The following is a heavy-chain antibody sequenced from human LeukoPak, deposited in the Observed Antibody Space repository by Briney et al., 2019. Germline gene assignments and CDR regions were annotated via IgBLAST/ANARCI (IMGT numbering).Heavy chain of an antibody. CDR2: ISSSGSTI. D-gene: IGHD6-19*01. J-gene: IGHJ4*02. Sequence: GGSLRLSCAASGFTFSSYEMNWVRQAPGKGLEWVSYISSSGSTIYYADSVKGRFTISRGNAKDSLYLQMNSLRAEDTAVYYCGRDLSGWTIDNWGQGTLVTVSS. V-gene: IGHV3-48*03. CDR1: GFTFSSYE. CDR3: GRDLSGWTIDN.